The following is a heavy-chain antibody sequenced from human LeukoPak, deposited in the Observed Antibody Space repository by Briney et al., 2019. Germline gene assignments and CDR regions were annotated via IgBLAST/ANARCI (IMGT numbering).Heavy chain of an antibody. Sequence: SETLSLTCTVSGGSISSGGYYWSWIRQHPGKGLEWIGYIYYSGSTYYNPSLKSRVTISVDASKNQFSLKLSSVTAADTAVYYCARVDYGSGSYYDYWGQGTLVTVSS. J-gene: IGHJ4*02. CDR1: GGSISSGGYY. CDR2: IYYSGST. D-gene: IGHD3-10*01. CDR3: ARVDYGSGSYYDY. V-gene: IGHV4-31*03.